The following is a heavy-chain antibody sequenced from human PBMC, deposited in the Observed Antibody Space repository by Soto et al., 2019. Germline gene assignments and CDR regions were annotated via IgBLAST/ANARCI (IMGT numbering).Heavy chain of an antibody. D-gene: IGHD5-12*01. CDR1: GGTFSSYA. Sequence: GASVKVSCKASGGTFSSYAISWVRQAPGQGLEWMGGIIPIFGTANYAQKFQGRVTITADESTSTAYMELSSPRSEDTAVYYCASRDGYNFDYWGQGTLVTVSS. V-gene: IGHV1-69*13. J-gene: IGHJ4*02. CDR2: IIPIFGTA. CDR3: ASRDGYNFDY.